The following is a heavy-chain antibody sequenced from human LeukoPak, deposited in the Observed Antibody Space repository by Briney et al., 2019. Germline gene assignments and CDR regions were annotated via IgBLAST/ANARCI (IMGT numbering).Heavy chain of an antibody. D-gene: IGHD2-15*01. CDR2: ISGSGGST. CDR3: AKDTSQGHCSGGSCSFDY. CDR1: GFTFSSYA. J-gene: IGHJ4*02. V-gene: IGHV3-23*01. Sequence: GGPLRLSCAASGFTFSSYAMSWVRQAPGKGLEWVSAISGSGGSTYYADSVKGRFTISRDNSKNTLYLQMNSLRAEDTAVYYCAKDTSQGHCSGGSCSFDYWGQGTLVTVSS.